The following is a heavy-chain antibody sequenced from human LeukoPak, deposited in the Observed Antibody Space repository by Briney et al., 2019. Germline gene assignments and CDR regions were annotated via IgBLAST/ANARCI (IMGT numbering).Heavy chain of an antibody. Sequence: ASVKVSCKASVYTFSTYGITWVRQAHGQGLEWLGWISPHNGNTNYAQKFQGRVTLTTDTSANTAYLELRSLRSDDTALYYCARDHLDIVPTIYSFWGQGTLVTVSS. D-gene: IGHD5-12*01. CDR2: ISPHNGNT. J-gene: IGHJ4*02. CDR3: ARDHLDIVPTIYSF. CDR1: VYTFSTYG. V-gene: IGHV1-18*01.